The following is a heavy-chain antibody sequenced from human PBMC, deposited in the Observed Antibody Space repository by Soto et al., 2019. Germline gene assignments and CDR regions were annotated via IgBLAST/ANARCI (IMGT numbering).Heavy chain of an antibody. Sequence: EVQLLESGGGLVQPGGSLRLSCAASGFTFDSYAMNWVRQAPGKGLEWVSAISGSGGSTYYPDSVKGRFTLSRDNSKNTLYLQMNSLRAEDTAIYFCAKGAAGTGAARRSVDYWGQGTLVTVSS. CDR2: ISGSGGST. V-gene: IGHV3-23*01. J-gene: IGHJ4*02. CDR3: AKGAAGTGAARRSVDY. D-gene: IGHD6-6*01. CDR1: GFTFDSYA.